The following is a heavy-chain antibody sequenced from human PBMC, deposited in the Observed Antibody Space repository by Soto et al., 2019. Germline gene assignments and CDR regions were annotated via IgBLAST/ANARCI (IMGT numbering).Heavy chain of an antibody. J-gene: IGHJ4*02. Sequence: PSETLSLTCTVSGGSISSFSWSWIRQPPGKGLEYIGNVYYSGNTNYNPSLKSRVIVSVDTSKNQFSLRLSSVTAADTAVYYCARARYNYFDYWGQRTPVTVAS. V-gene: IGHV4-59*01. CDR2: VYYSGNT. CDR3: ARARYNYFDY. CDR1: GGSISSFS. D-gene: IGHD5-18*01.